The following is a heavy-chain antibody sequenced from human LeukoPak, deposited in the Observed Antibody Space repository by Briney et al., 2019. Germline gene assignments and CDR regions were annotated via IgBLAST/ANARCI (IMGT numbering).Heavy chain of an antibody. CDR1: GGSISSYY. CDR3: ARGGYCSSTSCYFWFDP. D-gene: IGHD2-2*01. V-gene: IGHV4-59*01. Sequence: PSETLSLTCTVSGGSISSYYWSWIRQPPGKGLEWIGYIYYSGSTNYNPSLKSRVTISVDTSKNQFSLKLSSVTAADTAVYYCARGGYCSSTSCYFWFDPWGQGTLVTVSS. CDR2: IYYSGST. J-gene: IGHJ5*02.